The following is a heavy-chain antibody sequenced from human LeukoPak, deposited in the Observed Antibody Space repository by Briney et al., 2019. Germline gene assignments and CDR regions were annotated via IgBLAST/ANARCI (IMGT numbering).Heavy chain of an antibody. CDR3: ARDRFRDIVVVVAATPAYYYYGMDV. V-gene: IGHV1-69*01. Sequence: SVKVSCKASGGTFSSYAISWVRQAPGQGLEWMGGIIPIFGTANYAQKFQGRATITADESTSTAYMELSSLRSEDTAVYYCARDRFRDIVVVVAATPAYYYYGMDVWGQGTTVTVSS. CDR1: GGTFSSYA. D-gene: IGHD2-15*01. CDR2: IIPIFGTA. J-gene: IGHJ6*02.